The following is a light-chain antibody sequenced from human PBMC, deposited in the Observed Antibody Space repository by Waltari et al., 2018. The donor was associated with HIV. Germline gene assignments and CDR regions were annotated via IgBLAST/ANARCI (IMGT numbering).Light chain of an antibody. CDR2: DVT. CDR1: SRDIGGYEY. Sequence: QSALTQPASVSGSLGRSITFSCTGTSRDIGGYEYVPWYQQHPGKAPKIIRFDVTNRPSGVSDRFSGSKSGNTASLTISGRQAEDEADYYCTSFTSSSAWLFGGGTKLTVL. V-gene: IGLV2-14*03. J-gene: IGLJ3*02. CDR3: TSFTSSSAWL.